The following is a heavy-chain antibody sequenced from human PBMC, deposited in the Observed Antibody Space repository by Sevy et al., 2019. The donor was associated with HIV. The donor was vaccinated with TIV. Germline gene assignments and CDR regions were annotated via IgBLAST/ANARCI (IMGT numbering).Heavy chain of an antibody. CDR3: ARALRDYYDSSGYSLVFDY. J-gene: IGHJ4*02. CDR1: GYTFTSYY. D-gene: IGHD3-22*01. V-gene: IGHV1-46*01. CDR2: INPSGGST. Sequence: ASVKVSCKASGYTFTSYYMHWVRQAPGQGLEWMGIINPSGGSTSYAQKFQGRVTMTRDTSTSTVYMELSSLRSEDTAGYYCARALRDYYDSSGYSLVFDYWGQGTLVTVSS.